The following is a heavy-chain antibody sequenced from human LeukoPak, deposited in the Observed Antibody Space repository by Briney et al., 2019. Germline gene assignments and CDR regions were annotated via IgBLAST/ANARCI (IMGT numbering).Heavy chain of an antibody. CDR2: IYHTGST. V-gene: IGHV4-34*01. CDR3: ARRLPYYYASGNRNWFDP. J-gene: IGHJ5*02. D-gene: IGHD3-10*01. CDR1: GGSFSTYY. Sequence: PSETLSLTCAVYGGSFSTYYWSWIRQPPGKGLEWIGDIYHTGSTTYNPSLKSRVTISVDTSKKQFSLKLSSVTAADTAVYYCARRLPYYYASGNRNWFDPWGQGLLVTVSS.